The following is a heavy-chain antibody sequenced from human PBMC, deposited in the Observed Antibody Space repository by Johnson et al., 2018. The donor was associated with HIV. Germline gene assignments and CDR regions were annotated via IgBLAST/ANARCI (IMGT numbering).Heavy chain of an antibody. Sequence: VQLVESGGGLVQPGGSLRLSCGASGFTFSDHWMQWVRQAPGKGLVWVSRINGDGSSTSYADSVKGRFTISRDNATHTLYLQMNSLRAEDTAVYYCARPHEGRYYNFWSGYRPAPMNDAFDIWGQGTMVTVSS. D-gene: IGHD3-3*01. V-gene: IGHV3-74*01. CDR3: ARPHEGRYYNFWSGYRPAPMNDAFDI. CDR1: GFTFSDHW. CDR2: INGDGSST. J-gene: IGHJ3*02.